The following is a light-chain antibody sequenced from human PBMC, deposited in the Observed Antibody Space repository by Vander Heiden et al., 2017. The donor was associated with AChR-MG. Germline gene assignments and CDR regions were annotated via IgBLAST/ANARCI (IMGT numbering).Light chain of an antibody. CDR2: GAS. Sequence: EMVMTQSPATLAVSPGASATLSCSASQSVSSFLAWSQRKPGQAPSLLISGASPRATGFPTRSSASGSGPDFPLTISSLQLEGFAVFNCQQNSGWPRTFGQGTKVEIK. CDR3: QQNSGWPRT. V-gene: IGKV3-15*01. J-gene: IGKJ1*01. CDR1: QSVSSF.